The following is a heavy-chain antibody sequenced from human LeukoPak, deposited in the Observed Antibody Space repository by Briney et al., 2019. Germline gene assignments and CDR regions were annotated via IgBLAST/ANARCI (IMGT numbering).Heavy chain of an antibody. D-gene: IGHD2-2*01. CDR3: ARESKLVPATFDI. V-gene: IGHV1-2*02. CDR1: GYTFTGYY. CDR2: INPNSGGT. Sequence: ASVKVSCKASGYTFTGYYMHWVRQAPGQGLEWMGWINPNSGGTNYAQKFQGRVTMTRDTSISTAYMELSRLRSDDTAVYYCARESKLVPATFDIWGQGTLVAVS. J-gene: IGHJ3*02.